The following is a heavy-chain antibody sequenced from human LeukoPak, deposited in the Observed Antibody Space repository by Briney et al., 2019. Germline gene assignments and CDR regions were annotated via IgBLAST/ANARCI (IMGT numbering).Heavy chain of an antibody. V-gene: IGHV3-48*04. J-gene: IGHJ4*02. CDR3: ARGLDGAKDRKRFDY. CDR1: GFTFSSYG. CDR2: ISSSGSTI. D-gene: IGHD5-24*01. Sequence: PGGSLRLSCAASGFTFSSYGMHWVRQAPGKGLEWVSYISSSGSTIYYADSVKGRFTISRDNAKNSLYLQMNSLRAEDTAVYYCARGLDGAKDRKRFDYWGQGTLVTVSS.